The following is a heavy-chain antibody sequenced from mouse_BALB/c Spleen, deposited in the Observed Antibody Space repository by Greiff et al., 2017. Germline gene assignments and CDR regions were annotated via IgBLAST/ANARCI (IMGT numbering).Heavy chain of an antibody. Sequence: EVHLVESGGGLVKPGGSLKLSCAASGFTFSDYYMYWVRQTPEKRLEWVATISDGGSYTYYPDSVKGRFTISRDNAKNNLYLQMSSLKSEDTAMYYCARDYGYYVGFAYWGQGTLVTVAA. V-gene: IGHV5-4*02. CDR3: ARDYGYYVGFAY. CDR1: GFTFSDYY. D-gene: IGHD2-3*01. CDR2: ISDGGSYT. J-gene: IGHJ3*01.